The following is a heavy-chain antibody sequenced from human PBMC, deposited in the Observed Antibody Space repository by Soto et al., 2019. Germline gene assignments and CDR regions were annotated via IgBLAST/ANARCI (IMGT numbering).Heavy chain of an antibody. J-gene: IGHJ4*02. CDR2: ISAYNGNT. CDR1: GYTFTNFG. D-gene: IGHD2-21*02. V-gene: IGHV1-18*01. Sequence: QVQLVQSGAEVKKPGASVKVSCKASGYTFTNFGISWVRQAPGQGLEWMGWISAYNGNTNYAQKFQGRVTMATDTSTGTAYMAVRRLRFDDTAVYYCARGVTPIDYCGQGTLVTVSS. CDR3: ARGVTPIDY.